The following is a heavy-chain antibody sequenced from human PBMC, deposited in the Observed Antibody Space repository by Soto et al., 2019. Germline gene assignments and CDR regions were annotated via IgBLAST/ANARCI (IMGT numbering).Heavy chain of an antibody. CDR1: GFTFSSYG. CDR2: ISYDGSNK. CDR3: AKDGGGLDYFDY. D-gene: IGHD3-16*01. Sequence: QVQLVESGGGVVQPGTSLRLSCAASGFTFSSYGMHRVRQAPGKGLEWVAVISYDGSNKYYADSVKGRFTISRDNSKNTLYLQMNSLRAEDTAVYYCAKDGGGLDYFDYWGRGTLVTVSS. J-gene: IGHJ4*02. V-gene: IGHV3-30*18.